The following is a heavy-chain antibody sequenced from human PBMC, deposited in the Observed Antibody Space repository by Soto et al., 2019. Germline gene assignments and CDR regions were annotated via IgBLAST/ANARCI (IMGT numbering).Heavy chain of an antibody. CDR2: INDSGST. Sequence: SETLSLTCAVYGGSFSGYLWTWIRQPPGKGLEWIGEINDSGSTNYNPSLKSRVTISVDTSKNQFSLKLSSVTAADTAVYYCARGLTLGYCSGTSCYNWLDPWGQGTLVTVSS. V-gene: IGHV4-34*01. D-gene: IGHD2-2*01. CDR3: ARGLTLGYCSGTSCYNWLDP. CDR1: GGSFSGYL. J-gene: IGHJ5*02.